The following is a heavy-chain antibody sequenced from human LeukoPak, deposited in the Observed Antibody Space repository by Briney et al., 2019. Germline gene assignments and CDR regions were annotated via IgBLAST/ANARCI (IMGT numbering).Heavy chain of an antibody. J-gene: IGHJ6*03. CDR2: ISYDGSNK. CDR1: GFTFSSYA. CDR3: ARDLSPLYYYYMDV. V-gene: IGHV3-30-3*01. Sequence: GGSLRLSCAASGFTFSSYAMSWVRLAPGKGLEWVAVISYDGSNKYYADSVKGRFTISRDNSNNTLYLLMNSLRAEDTAVYYCARDLSPLYYYYMDVWGKGTTVTVSS.